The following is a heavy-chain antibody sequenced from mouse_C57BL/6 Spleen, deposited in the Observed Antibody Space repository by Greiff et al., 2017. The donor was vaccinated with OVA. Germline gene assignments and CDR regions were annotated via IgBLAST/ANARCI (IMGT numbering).Heavy chain of an antibody. V-gene: IGHV1-15*01. CDR2: IDPETGGT. CDR3: SSLYFDV. Sequence: QVQLKESGAELVRPGASVTLSCKASGYTFTDYEMHWVKQTPVHGLEWIGAIDPETGGTAYNQKFKGKAILTADKSSSTAYMELRSLTSEDSAVYYCSSLYFDVWGTGTTVTVSS. CDR1: GYTFTDYE. J-gene: IGHJ1*03.